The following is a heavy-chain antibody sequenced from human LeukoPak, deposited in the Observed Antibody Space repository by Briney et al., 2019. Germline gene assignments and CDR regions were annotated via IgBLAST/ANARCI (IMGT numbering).Heavy chain of an antibody. CDR3: ARGIRLQRGEDYFDY. Sequence: PGGSLRLSCAASGFIFSSYWMSWVRQAPGEGLEWLANINPDGGDKNYVDSVKGRFTISRDNAKNSVYLEINSLRAEDTAVYYCARGIRLQRGEDYFDYWGQGTLVTVSS. D-gene: IGHD5-24*01. CDR2: INPDGGDK. V-gene: IGHV3-7*01. J-gene: IGHJ4*02. CDR1: GFIFSSYW.